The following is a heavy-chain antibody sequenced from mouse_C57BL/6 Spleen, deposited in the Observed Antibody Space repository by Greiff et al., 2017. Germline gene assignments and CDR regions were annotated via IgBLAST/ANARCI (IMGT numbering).Heavy chain of an antibody. D-gene: IGHD2-5*01. CDR1: GYTFTDYE. Sequence: QVQLKQSGAELVRPGASVTLSCKASGYTFTDYEMHWVKQTPVHGLEWIGAIDPETGGTAYNQKFKGKAILTADKSSSTAYMELRSLTSEDSAVYYCTRGPYSNYSDWFAYWGQGTLVTVSA. V-gene: IGHV1-15*01. J-gene: IGHJ3*01. CDR2: IDPETGGT. CDR3: TRGPYSNYSDWFAY.